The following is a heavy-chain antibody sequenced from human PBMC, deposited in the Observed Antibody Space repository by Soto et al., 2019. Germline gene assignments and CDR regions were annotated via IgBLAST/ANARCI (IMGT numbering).Heavy chain of an antibody. J-gene: IGHJ4*02. V-gene: IGHV3-23*01. D-gene: IGHD6-6*01. CDR2: ISGSGGST. CDR3: AKDRIATRLRGLLDY. CDR1: GFTFSSYA. Sequence: EVQLLESGGGLVQPGGSLRLSCAASGFTFSSYAMSWVRQAPGKGLEWVSAISGSGGSTYYADSVKGRFTISRDNSKKTLYLQMNSLRAKDTAVYYCAKDRIATRLRGLLDYWCQGNLVTVSS.